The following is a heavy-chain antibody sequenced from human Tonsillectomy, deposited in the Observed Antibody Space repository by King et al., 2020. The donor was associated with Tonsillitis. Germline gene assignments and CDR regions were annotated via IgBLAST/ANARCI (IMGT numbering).Heavy chain of an antibody. D-gene: IGHD1-14*01. CDR1: GFTFSSFA. Sequence: VQLVESGGGLVQPGGSLRLSCAASGFTFSSFAMSWVRQAPGKGLEWVSTISGSGGRTYYADSVKGRFTISRDNSKNTLDLQMNSLRAADTAAYYSAKATGNYWYFDLWGRGTLVTVSS. J-gene: IGHJ2*01. V-gene: IGHV3-23*04. CDR3: AKATGNYWYFDL. CDR2: ISGSGGRT.